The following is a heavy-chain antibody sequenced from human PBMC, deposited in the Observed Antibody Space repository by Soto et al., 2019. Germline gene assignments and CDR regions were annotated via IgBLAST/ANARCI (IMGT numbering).Heavy chain of an antibody. V-gene: IGHV3-30-3*01. CDR2: ISYDGSNK. Sequence: QVPLVESGGGVVQPGRSLRLSCAASGFTFSSYAMHWVRQAPGKGLEWVAVISYDGSNKYYADSVKGRFTISRDNSKNTLYLQMNSLRAEDTAVYYCARDLEGVHYFDYWGQGTLVTVSS. CDR3: ARDLEGVHYFDY. CDR1: GFTFSSYA. D-gene: IGHD3-10*01. J-gene: IGHJ4*02.